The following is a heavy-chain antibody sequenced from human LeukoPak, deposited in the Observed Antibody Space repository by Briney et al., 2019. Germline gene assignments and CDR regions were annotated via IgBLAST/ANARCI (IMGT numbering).Heavy chain of an antibody. V-gene: IGHV3-7*01. J-gene: IGHJ4*02. D-gene: IGHD5-12*01. Sequence: PGGSLRLSCAASGFPFHNYWMTWVRQAPGKGLEWVAQVNQDGSEAHYADSVKARFTISRDNAKSSVSLQMNSLRAEYTAVYYCVRDGGVSGYDLLDYWGQGTLVTVSS. CDR1: GFPFHNYW. CDR2: VNQDGSEA. CDR3: VRDGGVSGYDLLDY.